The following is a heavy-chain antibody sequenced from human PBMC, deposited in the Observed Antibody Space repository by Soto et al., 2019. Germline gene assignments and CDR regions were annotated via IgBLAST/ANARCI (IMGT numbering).Heavy chain of an antibody. CDR2: IYYSGST. J-gene: IGHJ4*02. V-gene: IGHV4-31*03. Sequence: QVLLQESGPGLVKPSQTLSLTCTVSGGSISSGGYYWSWIRQHPGKGLEWIGYIYYSGSTYYNPSLKSRVTISVDTSKNQFSLKLSSVTAADTAVYYCARVGGEDYYDSSGYYYYFDYWGQGTLVTVSS. CDR1: GGSISSGGYY. CDR3: ARVGGEDYYDSSGYYYYFDY. D-gene: IGHD3-22*01.